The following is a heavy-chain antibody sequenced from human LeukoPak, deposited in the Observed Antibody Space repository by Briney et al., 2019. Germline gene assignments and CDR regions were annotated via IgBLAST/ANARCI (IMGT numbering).Heavy chain of an antibody. V-gene: IGHV4-39*01. J-gene: IGHJ3*01. CDR2: IYYTGST. CDR1: GGSISDSDFY. D-gene: IGHD3-22*01. Sequence: PSETLSLTCTVSGGSISDSDFYWGWIRQPPGKGLEWIGSIYYTGSTNTNTHLESRLTLSIETSNNQFFLRLVSVTAADTAVYYCARRGHSSSQDIDTFHVWGQGTMVIVSS. CDR3: ARRGHSSSQDIDTFHV.